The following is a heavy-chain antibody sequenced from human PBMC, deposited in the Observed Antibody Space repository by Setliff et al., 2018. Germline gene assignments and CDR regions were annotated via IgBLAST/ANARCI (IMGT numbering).Heavy chain of an antibody. CDR3: ARTTGYRLEGDFDY. V-gene: IGHV3-11*01. J-gene: IGHJ4*02. Sequence: GGSLRLSCAASGFTFSNYYMTWIRQAPGKGLEWISYTHDMGNPTYYADSVKGRFTVSRYNAKNSLYLQMTSLRAEDTAIYYCARTTGYRLEGDFDYWGQGTLVTVPQ. CDR1: GFTFSNYY. D-gene: IGHD3-16*01. CDR2: THDMGNPT.